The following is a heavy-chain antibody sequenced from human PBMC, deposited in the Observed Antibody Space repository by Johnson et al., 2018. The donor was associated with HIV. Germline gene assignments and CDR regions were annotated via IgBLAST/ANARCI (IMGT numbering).Heavy chain of an antibody. J-gene: IGHJ3*02. CDR1: GLTFSTYA. D-gene: IGHD1-26*01. Sequence: QVQLVESGGGVVQPGGSLRLSCAASGLTFSTYAMDWVRQAPGKGLEWVAVISYDGSNKYYADSVKGRFTISRDNSKNTLYLQMNSLRAEDTAVYYCAKARGIVGATGAFDIWGQGTMVTVSS. V-gene: IGHV3-30*18. CDR3: AKARGIVGATGAFDI. CDR2: ISYDGSNK.